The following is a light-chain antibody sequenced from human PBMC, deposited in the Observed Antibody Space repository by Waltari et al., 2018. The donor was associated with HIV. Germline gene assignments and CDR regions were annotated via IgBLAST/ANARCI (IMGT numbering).Light chain of an antibody. J-gene: IGKJ2*01. V-gene: IGKV1-5*03. CDR2: QAS. Sequence: DIQMTQSPSTLSASVGDRVTITCRASQSIGYRMAWYQQKPGKAPNLLIYQASSLQSGVPSRFSGSGSGTDFTLTISRLEPEDFAVYYCQQYGSSPNTFGQGTKVEIK. CDR3: QQYGSSPNT. CDR1: QSIGYR.